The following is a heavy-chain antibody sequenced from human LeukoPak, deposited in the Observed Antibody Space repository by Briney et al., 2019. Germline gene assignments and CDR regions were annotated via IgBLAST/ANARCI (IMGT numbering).Heavy chain of an antibody. CDR3: AKDLYYDSLNNWFDP. J-gene: IGHJ5*02. CDR2: ISGSGGST. Sequence: GGSLRLSCAASGFTFSSYGMSWVRQAPGKGLEWVSDISGSGGSTYYADSVKGRFTISRDNSKNTLYLQMNSLRAEDTAVYYCAKDLYYDSLNNWFDPWGQGTLVTVSS. D-gene: IGHD3-22*01. V-gene: IGHV3-23*01. CDR1: GFTFSSYG.